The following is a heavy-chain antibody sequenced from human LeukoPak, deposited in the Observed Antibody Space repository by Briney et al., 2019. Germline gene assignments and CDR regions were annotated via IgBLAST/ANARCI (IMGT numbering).Heavy chain of an antibody. J-gene: IGHJ4*02. V-gene: IGHV1-18*04. Sequence: GASVKVSCKASGYTFTGYYMHWVRQAPGQGLEWMGWISAYNGNTNYAQKLQGRVTMTTDTSTSTAYMELRRLRSDDTAVYYCARGRVAPPQQLTFDYWGQGTLVTVSS. CDR1: GYTFTGYY. CDR3: ARGRVAPPQQLTFDY. CDR2: ISAYNGNT. D-gene: IGHD6-13*01.